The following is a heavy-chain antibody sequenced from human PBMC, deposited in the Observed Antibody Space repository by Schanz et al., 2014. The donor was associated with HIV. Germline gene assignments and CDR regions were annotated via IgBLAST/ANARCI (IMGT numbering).Heavy chain of an antibody. CDR2: IYSGGST. V-gene: IGHV3-53*01. Sequence: EVQLVESGGGLIQPGGSLRLSCAASGFTVSSNYMTWVRQAPGKGLEWVSVIYSGGSTYYADSVKGRFTISRDNSKNTLYLQMNSLRAEDTAVYYCARTTPNDWNNPNWFDPGGQGTLVTVSS. D-gene: IGHD1-1*01. CDR3: ARTTPNDWNNPNWFDP. J-gene: IGHJ5*02. CDR1: GFTVSSNY.